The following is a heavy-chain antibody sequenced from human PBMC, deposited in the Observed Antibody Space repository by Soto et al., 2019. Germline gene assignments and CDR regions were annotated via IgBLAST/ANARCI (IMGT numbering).Heavy chain of an antibody. V-gene: IGHV3-30*03. Sequence: QVQLVESGGGVVQPGRSLRLSCSASGFTFTSYGFHCVRQAPGKGLEWVAIISYGGGNEHYADSVKGRFTISRDNSKTTVYLQRNSLRAEDTAVYYCVRLFDYWGQGTLVTVSS. CDR1: GFTFTSYG. CDR3: VRLFDY. J-gene: IGHJ4*02. CDR2: ISYGGGNE.